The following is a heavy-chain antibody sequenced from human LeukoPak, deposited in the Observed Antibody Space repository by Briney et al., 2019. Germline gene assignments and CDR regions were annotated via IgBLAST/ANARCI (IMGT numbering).Heavy chain of an antibody. Sequence: GASVKVSCKASGYSFTGYYIHWVRQAPGQGLEWMGWANPNSGATNCAQDFQGWVTMTRDTSINTAYMELSRLRPDDTAVYYCARDRVTTNTPFFDSWGQGTLVTVSS. V-gene: IGHV1-2*04. CDR2: ANPNSGAT. CDR1: GYSFTGYY. J-gene: IGHJ4*02. CDR3: ARDRVTTNTPFFDS. D-gene: IGHD4-17*01.